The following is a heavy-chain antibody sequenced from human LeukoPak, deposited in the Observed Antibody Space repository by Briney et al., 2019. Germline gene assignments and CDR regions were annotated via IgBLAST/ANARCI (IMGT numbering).Heavy chain of an antibody. CDR1: AFIFSGHW. D-gene: IGHD3-10*01. CDR2: INSDGSST. CDR3: ARDYGRSRDYGMDV. V-gene: IGHV3-74*01. J-gene: IGHJ6*02. Sequence: GGSLRLSCEGSAFIFSGHWMHWVRQAPGKGLVWVSRINSDGSSTTYADSVKGRFTISRDNAKNTLYLQMNSLGAEDTAVYYCARDYGRSRDYGMDVWGQGTTVTVSS.